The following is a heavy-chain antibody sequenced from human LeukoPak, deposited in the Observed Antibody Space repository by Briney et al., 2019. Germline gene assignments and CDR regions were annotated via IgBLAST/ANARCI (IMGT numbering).Heavy chain of an antibody. CDR1: GFTVSSNY. CDR3: ARAANSYYYYYYGMDV. Sequence: GGSLRLSCAASGFTVSSNYMSWVRQAPGKGLEWVSVIYSGGSTYYADSVKGRFTISRDNSKNTLYLQMNSLRAEDTAVYYCARAANSYYYYYYGMDVWGQGTTVTVSS. D-gene: IGHD5-24*01. V-gene: IGHV3-66*01. CDR2: IYSGGST. J-gene: IGHJ6*02.